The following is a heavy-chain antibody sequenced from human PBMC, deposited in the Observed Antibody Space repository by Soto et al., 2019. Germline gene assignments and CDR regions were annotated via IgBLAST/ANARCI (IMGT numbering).Heavy chain of an antibody. V-gene: IGHV3-23*01. D-gene: IGHD2-15*01. CDR1: GFTFSSYS. CDR2: ISGSGGST. Sequence: GGSLRLSCAASGFTFSSYSMNWVRQAPGKGLEWVSAISGSGGSTYYADSVKGRFTISRDNSKNTLYLQMNSLRAEDTAVYYCAKARSVVVVAATGYWGQGTLVTVSS. CDR3: AKARSVVVVAATGY. J-gene: IGHJ4*02.